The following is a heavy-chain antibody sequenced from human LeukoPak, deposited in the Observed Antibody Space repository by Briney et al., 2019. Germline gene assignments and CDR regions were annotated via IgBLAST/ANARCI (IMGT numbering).Heavy chain of an antibody. CDR3: AIFVARIANWCVP. J-gene: IGHJ5*02. V-gene: IGHV3-11*04. Sequence: PGGSPRPPCPASGFPFSDYYMSWIRQAPGKGLEWVSYISSSGSTIYYADSVKGRFTISRDNAKDSLYLQMNSLRAEDTAVYYCAIFVARIANWCVPWGQGTLVTVSS. CDR1: GFPFSDYY. CDR2: ISSSGSTI. D-gene: IGHD5-12*01.